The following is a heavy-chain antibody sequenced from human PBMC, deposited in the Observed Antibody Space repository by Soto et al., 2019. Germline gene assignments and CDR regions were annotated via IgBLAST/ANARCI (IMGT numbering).Heavy chain of an antibody. CDR2: INPSGGST. CDR3: ARGPAGVVVDY. CDR1: GYTFTSYY. Sequence: GASVKVSCTASGYTFTSYYMNWVRQAPGQGLEWMGIINPSGGSTSYAQKFQGRVTMTRDTSTSTVYMELSSLRSEDTAVYYCARGPAGVVVDYWGQGTLVTVSS. D-gene: IGHD3-22*01. J-gene: IGHJ4*02. V-gene: IGHV1-46*01.